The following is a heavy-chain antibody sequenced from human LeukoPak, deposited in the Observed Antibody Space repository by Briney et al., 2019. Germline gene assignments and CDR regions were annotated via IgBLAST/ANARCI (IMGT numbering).Heavy chain of an antibody. J-gene: IGHJ4*02. V-gene: IGHV1-69*01. Sequence: GASVKVSCKASGGTFSSYAISWVRQAPGQGLEWMGGIIPIFGTANYAQKFQGRVTITADESTSTAYMELSSLRSEDTAVYYCARRGSYSSSSVRRCDYWGQGTLVTVSS. CDR2: IIPIFGTA. CDR3: ARRGSYSSSSVRRCDY. CDR1: GGTFSSYA. D-gene: IGHD6-6*01.